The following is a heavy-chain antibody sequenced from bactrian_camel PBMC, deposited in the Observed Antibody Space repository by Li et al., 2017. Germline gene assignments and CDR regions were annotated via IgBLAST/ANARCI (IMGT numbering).Heavy chain of an antibody. Sequence: DVQLVESGGGLVQPGGSLRLSCAASGFTFDDYAMGWIRQAPGKGLEWVSTISSTGLATYADAVQGRFTFSRVNSENVLYLQMDSLKPEDTATYYCAADPVATCRTSVHHTLATMPDHWGQGTQVTVS. CDR1: GFTFDDYA. CDR3: AADPVATCRTSVHHTLATMPDH. J-gene: IGHJ4*01. D-gene: IGHD1*01. V-gene: IGHV3-1*01. CDR2: ISSTGLAT.